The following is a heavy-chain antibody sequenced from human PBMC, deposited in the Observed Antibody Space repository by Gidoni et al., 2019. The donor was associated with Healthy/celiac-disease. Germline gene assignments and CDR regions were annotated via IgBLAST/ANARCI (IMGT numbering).Heavy chain of an antibody. J-gene: IGHJ4*02. CDR2: IYYSGST. V-gene: IGHV4-39*01. Sequence: QLQLQESGPGLVKPSETLSLTCTVSGGSISSSSYYWGWIRQPPGKGLEWIGSIYYSGSTYYNPSLKSRVTISVDTSKNQFSLKLSSVTAADTAVYYCARHRPFKYYYDSSGPHYYFDYWGQGTLVTVSS. CDR1: GGSISSSSYY. D-gene: IGHD3-22*01. CDR3: ARHRPFKYYYDSSGPHYYFDY.